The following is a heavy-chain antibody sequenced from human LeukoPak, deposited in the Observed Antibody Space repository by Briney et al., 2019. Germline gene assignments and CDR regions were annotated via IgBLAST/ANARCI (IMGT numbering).Heavy chain of an antibody. CDR2: ISASGSRT. CDR3: ARDQSPHYYDSSGYGAFNL. Sequence: GGSLRLSCVPSGFAFNTFAMNWVRQAPGRGLDWVSGISASGSRTYYGNSVKGRFTISRDNSKNTLFLQMNNLRGEDTARYFCARDQSPHYYDSSGYGAFNLWGQGTMVTVSS. CDR1: GFAFNTFA. V-gene: IGHV3-23*01. J-gene: IGHJ3*01. D-gene: IGHD3-22*01.